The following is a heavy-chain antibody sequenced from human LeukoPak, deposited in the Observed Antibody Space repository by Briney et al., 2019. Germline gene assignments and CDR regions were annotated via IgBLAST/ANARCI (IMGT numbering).Heavy chain of an antibody. Sequence: GGSLRLSCAASGFTFSSYSMNWVRQAPGMGLEWISYISGSSSIIYHADSVKGRFTISRDYVENSVYLQMNSLRAEDTAVYYCARGTGSMNYWGQGTLVTVSS. CDR1: GFTFSSYS. V-gene: IGHV3-48*01. J-gene: IGHJ4*02. CDR2: ISGSSSII. D-gene: IGHD3/OR15-3a*01. CDR3: ARGTGSMNY.